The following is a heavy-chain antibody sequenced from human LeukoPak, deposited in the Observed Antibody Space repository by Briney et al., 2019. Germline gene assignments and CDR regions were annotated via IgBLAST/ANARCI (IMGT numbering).Heavy chain of an antibody. D-gene: IGHD2-15*01. CDR2: ISAYNGNT. Sequence: ASVKVSCKASGYTLTSYGISWVRQAPGQGLEWMGWISAYNGNTNYAQKLQGRVTMTTDTSTSTAYMELRSLRSDDTAVYYCAREVDCSGGSCYYYFDYWGQGTLVTVSS. V-gene: IGHV1-18*01. CDR3: AREVDCSGGSCYYYFDY. CDR1: GYTLTSYG. J-gene: IGHJ4*02.